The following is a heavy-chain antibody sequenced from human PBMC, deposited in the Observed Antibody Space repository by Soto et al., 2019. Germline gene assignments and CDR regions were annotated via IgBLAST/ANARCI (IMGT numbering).Heavy chain of an antibody. V-gene: IGHV1-18*01. Sequence: ASEKVSCKASGYTFTSYGISWVRQAPGQGLEWMGWFNPDNGNTNYAQKLQGRVTMTTDTSTDTAYMELRSLRSEDTAVYYSATVRVSGYTSSYDYWGQGTLVTVSS. CDR1: GYTFTSYG. CDR3: ATVRVSGYTSSYDY. J-gene: IGHJ4*02. D-gene: IGHD3-22*01. CDR2: FNPDNGNT.